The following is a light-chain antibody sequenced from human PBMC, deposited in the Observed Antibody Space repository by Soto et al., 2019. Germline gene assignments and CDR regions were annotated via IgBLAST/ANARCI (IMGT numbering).Light chain of an antibody. J-gene: IGKJ1*01. CDR1: QSVSSD. CDR2: GAS. CDR3: QQRSNWPIT. V-gene: IGKV3-11*01. Sequence: EIVMTQSPATLSVSPGERATLSCRASQSVSSDLAWYQHKPGQAPRLLIYGASSRAPGVPDRFSGSGSGTDFTLTISSLEPEDFALYYCQQRSNWPITFGQGTKVDIK.